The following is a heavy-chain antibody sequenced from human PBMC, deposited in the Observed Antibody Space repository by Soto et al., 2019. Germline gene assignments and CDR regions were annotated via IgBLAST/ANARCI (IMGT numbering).Heavy chain of an antibody. Sequence: SETLSLTCTVSGGSISSSSYSWGWIRQPPGKGKERIGSIYYSGSTYYNPSLKSRVNISVDTSKNQFSLKLSSVTAADTAVYYCARFAIAAAGTWSYWGQGTLVTVSS. CDR3: ARFAIAAAGTWSY. V-gene: IGHV4-39*01. J-gene: IGHJ4*02. D-gene: IGHD6-13*01. CDR2: IYYSGST. CDR1: GGSISSSSYS.